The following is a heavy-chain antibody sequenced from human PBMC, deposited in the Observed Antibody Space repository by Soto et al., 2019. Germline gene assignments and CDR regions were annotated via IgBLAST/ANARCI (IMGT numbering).Heavy chain of an antibody. Sequence: GGSLRLSCAASGFTFSGSAMHWVRQASGKGLEWVGRIRSKANSYATAYAASVKGRFTISRDDSKNTAYLQMNSLKTEDTAVYYCTRSCCGGDCYSNGECDYYYYMDVWGKGTTVTVSS. J-gene: IGHJ6*03. CDR2: IRSKANSYAT. D-gene: IGHD2-21*01. CDR1: GFTFSGSA. CDR3: TRSCCGGDCYSNGECDYYYYMDV. V-gene: IGHV3-73*01.